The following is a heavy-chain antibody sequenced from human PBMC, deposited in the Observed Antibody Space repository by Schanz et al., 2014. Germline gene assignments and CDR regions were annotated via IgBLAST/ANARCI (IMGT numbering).Heavy chain of an antibody. CDR1: GFTFSRYW. V-gene: IGHV3-7*04. Sequence: EVQLVESGGCLVQPGGSLRLSCAASGFTFSRYWMSWVRQAPGKGLEWLANINQDGSEEYYVDSLNVRLTISRDNARTSLYLQMKSLRAEDTAVYFCARGGAGAVLFFFDYWGQGTLVTVSS. CDR3: ARGGAGAVLFFFDY. D-gene: IGHD6-13*01. J-gene: IGHJ4*02. CDR2: INQDGSEE.